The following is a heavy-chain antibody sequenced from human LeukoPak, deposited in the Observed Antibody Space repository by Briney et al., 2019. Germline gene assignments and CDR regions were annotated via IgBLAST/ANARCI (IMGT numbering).Heavy chain of an antibody. CDR2: ISSGGGTI. V-gene: IGHV3-48*01. Sequence: GGSLRLSCVASGFTFSNYAMDWVRQAPGKGLEWIADISSGGGTIYYTDSLKGRVTISRDNAKNSMFLQMNSLRAEDTAVYYCARMGRYCSSTACHFDNWGQGTLVTVSS. J-gene: IGHJ4*02. D-gene: IGHD2-2*01. CDR1: GFTFSNYA. CDR3: ARMGRYCSSTACHFDN.